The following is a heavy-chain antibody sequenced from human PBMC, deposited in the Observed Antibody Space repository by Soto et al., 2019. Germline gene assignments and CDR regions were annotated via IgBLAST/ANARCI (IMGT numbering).Heavy chain of an antibody. D-gene: IGHD6-6*01. V-gene: IGHV1-69*13. CDR2: IIPIFGTA. Sequence: GASVKVSCKASGGTFSSYAISWVRQAPGQGLEWMGGIIPIFGTANYAQKFQGRVTITADESTSTAYMELSSLRSEDTAVYYCARGGTGSSAYCYYYYGMDVWGQGTTVTVSS. CDR1: GGTFSSYA. J-gene: IGHJ6*02. CDR3: ARGGTGSSAYCYYYYGMDV.